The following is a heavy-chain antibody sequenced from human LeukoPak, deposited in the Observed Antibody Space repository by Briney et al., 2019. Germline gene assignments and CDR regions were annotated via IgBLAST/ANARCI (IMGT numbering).Heavy chain of an antibody. CDR1: GGSISSYY. J-gene: IGHJ3*02. Sequence: PSETLSLTCTVSGGSISSYYWSWVRRPPGKGLECIGYIYYSGSTNYNPSLRSRVDISVDMSKNQFSLKLSSVTAADTAVYYCARPSRPGYVDSFDIWGQGTMVTVSS. CDR2: IYYSGST. CDR3: ARPSRPGYVDSFDI. D-gene: IGHD3-9*01. V-gene: IGHV4-59*01.